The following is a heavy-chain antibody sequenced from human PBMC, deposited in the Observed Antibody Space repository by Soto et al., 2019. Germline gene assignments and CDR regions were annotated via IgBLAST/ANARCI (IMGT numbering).Heavy chain of an antibody. D-gene: IGHD4-17*01. J-gene: IGHJ6*02. CDR3: ARAAVTHERYHYGMDV. CDR1: GGSISSYY. Sequence: SETLSLTCTVSGGSISSYYWSWIRQSPGKGLEWIGCIYYSGNTNYNPSLKSRVTISVNTSKNQFSLRLASVTAADTAVYYCARAAVTHERYHYGMDVWGQGTTVTVSS. CDR2: IYYSGNT. V-gene: IGHV4-59*01.